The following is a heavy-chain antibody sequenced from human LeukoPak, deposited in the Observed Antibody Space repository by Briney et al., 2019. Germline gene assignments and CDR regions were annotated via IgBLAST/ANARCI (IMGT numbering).Heavy chain of an antibody. D-gene: IGHD3-22*01. V-gene: IGHV4-59*12. CDR3: ARTPLSAGSGYYPQQGDY. CDR1: GGSISGYY. CDR2: IYYRGYT. J-gene: IGHJ4*02. Sequence: PSETLSLTCTVSGGSISGYYWSWIRQPPGKGLEWIGYIYYRGYTIYNPSLKSRVTISVDRSKNQFSLKLSSVTAADTAVYYCARTPLSAGSGYYPQQGDYWGQGTLVTVSS.